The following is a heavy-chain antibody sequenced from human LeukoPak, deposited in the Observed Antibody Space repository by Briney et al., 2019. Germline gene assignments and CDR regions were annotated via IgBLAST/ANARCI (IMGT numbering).Heavy chain of an antibody. CDR2: IYHSGST. CDR1: GGSISSGGYS. D-gene: IGHD3-22*01. CDR3: ARVPTQDDSSGDAFDI. J-gene: IGHJ3*02. V-gene: IGHV4-30-2*01. Sequence: PSETLSLTCAVSGGSISSGGYSWSWIRQPPGKGLEWIGYIYHSGSTYYNPSLKSRVTISVDRSKNQFSLKLSSVTAAGTAVYYCARVPTQDDSSGDAFDIWGQGTMVTVSS.